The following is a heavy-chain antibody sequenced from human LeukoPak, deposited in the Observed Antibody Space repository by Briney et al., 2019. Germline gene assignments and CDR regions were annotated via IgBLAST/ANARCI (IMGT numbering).Heavy chain of an antibody. Sequence: GGSLRLSCAASGFTFSSYWMSWVRQAPGKGLEWVASIKQDGSEKYYVDSVKGRFTISRDNAKNSLYLQMNSLRAEDTAVYYCAKDPYYESSAYYSPFDYWGQGTLVTVSS. CDR1: GFTFSSYW. D-gene: IGHD3-22*01. CDR2: IKQDGSEK. CDR3: AKDPYYESSAYYSPFDY. V-gene: IGHV3-7*03. J-gene: IGHJ4*02.